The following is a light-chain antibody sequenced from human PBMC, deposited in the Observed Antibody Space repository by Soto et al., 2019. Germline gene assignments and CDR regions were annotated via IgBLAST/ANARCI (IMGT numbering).Light chain of an antibody. J-gene: IGKJ1*01. Sequence: IVLTQSPGTLFLSPGETATLSCRASQSVSNKYLAWYQQKPDQAPRLVIYGASNRATWIPDRFSGSGSQSDFTLTISRLEPEDFAVYYCQQYGSAGTFGQGTKV. V-gene: IGKV3-20*01. CDR1: QSVSNKY. CDR2: GAS. CDR3: QQYGSAGT.